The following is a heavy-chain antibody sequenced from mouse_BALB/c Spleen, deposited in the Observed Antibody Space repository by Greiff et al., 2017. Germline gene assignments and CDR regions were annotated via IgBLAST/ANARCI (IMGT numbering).Heavy chain of an antibody. CDR3: ARSTTVYAMDY. J-gene: IGHJ4*01. Sequence: QVHVKQSGAELAKPGASVKMSCKASGYTFTSYWMHWVKQRPGQGLEWIGYINPSTGYTEYNQKFKDKATLTADKSSSTAYMQLSSLTSEDSAVYYCARSTTVYAMDYWGQGTSVTVSS. CDR2: INPSTGYT. CDR1: GYTFTSYW. V-gene: IGHV1-7*01. D-gene: IGHD1-1*01.